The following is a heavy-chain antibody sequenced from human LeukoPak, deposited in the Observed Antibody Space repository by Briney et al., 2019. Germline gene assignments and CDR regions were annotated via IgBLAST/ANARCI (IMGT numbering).Heavy chain of an antibody. J-gene: IGHJ5*02. CDR2: ISSNGGST. Sequence: GSLRLSCAASGFTFTSYPMHWVRQAPGKGLEYVSAISSNGGSTYYAHSVKGRFTISRDNSKNTLYLQMRSLRPEDTAVYFCARQAIRGVNSWFDPWGQGTLVTVSS. V-gene: IGHV3-64*01. CDR3: ARQAIRGVNSWFDP. D-gene: IGHD3-10*01. CDR1: GFTFTSYP.